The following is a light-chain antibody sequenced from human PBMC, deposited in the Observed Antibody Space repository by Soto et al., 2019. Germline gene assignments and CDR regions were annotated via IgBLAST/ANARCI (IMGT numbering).Light chain of an antibody. V-gene: IGLV1-40*01. J-gene: IGLJ1*01. CDR2: GNS. Sequence: QSALTQPPSVPGAPGQRVTFSCTGSTSNIGAGYDVHWYQQLPGTSPKLLIFGNSNRPSGVPDRFSASRSGSSASLAITGLQAEDEADYYCQSYDRSLSGSYVFGSGTKVTVL. CDR3: QSYDRSLSGSYV. CDR1: TSNIGAGYD.